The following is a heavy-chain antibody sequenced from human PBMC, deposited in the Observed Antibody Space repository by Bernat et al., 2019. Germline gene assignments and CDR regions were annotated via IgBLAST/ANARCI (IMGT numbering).Heavy chain of an antibody. CDR1: GGTFSSYS. CDR2: SSPICVTT. CDR3: ARVSSSWPPNWFDP. Sequence: QVQLVQSGAEVKKPGSSVKVSCKASGGTFSSYSISWVRQAPGQGLEWMGRSSPICVTTNYAKKVQGRVPITADTSTSTAYMELRSLRSEDTAVYYCARVSSSWPPNWFDPWGQGTLVTVSS. D-gene: IGHD6-13*01. V-gene: IGHV1-69*06. J-gene: IGHJ5*02.